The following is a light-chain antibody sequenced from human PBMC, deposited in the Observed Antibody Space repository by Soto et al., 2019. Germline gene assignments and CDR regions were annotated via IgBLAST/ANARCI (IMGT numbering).Light chain of an antibody. CDR2: GAS. CDR3: QLYGRTSWT. CDR1: QSVSTNF. Sequence: EIVLTQSPGTLFLSPGEGATLSCRASQSVSTNFFAWYQQKPGQAPRLLIYGASTRATGIPDRFSGSGFGTDFTLTISRLEPEDFAVYYCQLYGRTSWTFGQGTKV. J-gene: IGKJ1*01. V-gene: IGKV3-20*01.